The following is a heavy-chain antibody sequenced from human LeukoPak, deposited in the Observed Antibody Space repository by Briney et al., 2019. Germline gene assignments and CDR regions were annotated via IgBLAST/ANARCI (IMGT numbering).Heavy chain of an antibody. CDR2: VHHTGSR. D-gene: IGHD6-25*01. CDR1: GGSISNYY. Sequence: SETLSLTCTVSGGSISNYYWSWIRQPPGKGLEWIGYVHHTGSRSYNPSLKSRVTISLDRDKSQFSLKLTSVTAADTAVYYCARERATSGRCRFDFWGQGALVTVSS. V-gene: IGHV4-59*01. CDR3: ARERATSGRCRFDF. J-gene: IGHJ4*02.